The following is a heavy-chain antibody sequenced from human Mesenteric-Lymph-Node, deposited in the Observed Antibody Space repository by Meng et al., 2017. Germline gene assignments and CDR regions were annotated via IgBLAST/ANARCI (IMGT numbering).Heavy chain of an antibody. J-gene: IGHJ4*02. D-gene: IGHD3-22*01. CDR1: GYTFTSYG. CDR3: AREHSNYYDSSGLDY. CDR2: ISAYNGNT. Sequence: ASVKVSCKASGYTFTSYGISWVRQAPGQGLEWMGWISAYNGNTNYAQKLQGRVTMTTDTSTSTAYMELSSLRSEDTAVYYCAREHSNYYDSSGLDYWGQGTLVTVSS. V-gene: IGHV1-18*01.